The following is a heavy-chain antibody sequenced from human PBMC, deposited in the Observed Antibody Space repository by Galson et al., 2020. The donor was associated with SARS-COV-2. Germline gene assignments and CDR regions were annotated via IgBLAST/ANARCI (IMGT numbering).Heavy chain of an antibody. D-gene: IGHD6-13*01. Sequence: SETLSLTCAVYGGSFRGYYWSWIRQPPGKGLEWIGEINHSGSTNYNPSPKSRVTISVDTSKNQFSLKLSSVTAADTAVYYCARGSYSSSWYGEKYYFDYWGQGTLVTVSS. CDR2: INHSGST. CDR3: ARGSYSSSWYGEKYYFDY. V-gene: IGHV4-34*01. CDR1: GGSFRGYY. J-gene: IGHJ4*02.